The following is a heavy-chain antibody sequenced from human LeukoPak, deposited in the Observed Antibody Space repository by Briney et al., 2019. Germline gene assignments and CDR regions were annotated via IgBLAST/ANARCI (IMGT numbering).Heavy chain of an antibody. D-gene: IGHD3-22*01. CDR1: GYTFTSYG. CDR2: ISAYNGNT. CDR3: ARGYFDSSDFEYFHH. V-gene: IGHV1-18*01. Sequence: ASVKVSCKASGYTFTSYGISWVRQAPGQGLEWMGWISAYNGNTNYAQKLQGRVTMTTDTSTSTAYMELRSLRSDDTALYYCARGYFDSSDFEYFHHWGQGTLVTVSS. J-gene: IGHJ1*01.